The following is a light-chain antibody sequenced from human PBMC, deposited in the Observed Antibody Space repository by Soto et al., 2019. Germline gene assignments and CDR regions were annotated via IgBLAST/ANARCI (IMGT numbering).Light chain of an antibody. CDR3: QQYYSILLT. CDR2: WAS. V-gene: IGKV4-1*01. CDR1: QSVLYSSNNKNY. J-gene: IGKJ3*01. Sequence: DIVMTQSPDSLAVSLGERATINCKSSQSVLYSSNNKNYLAWYQQKPGQPPKLLIYWASTRESGVPDRFSSTGSGKCGTLTIISLQSEDVPVYYCQQYYSILLTLGPRTQVDIK.